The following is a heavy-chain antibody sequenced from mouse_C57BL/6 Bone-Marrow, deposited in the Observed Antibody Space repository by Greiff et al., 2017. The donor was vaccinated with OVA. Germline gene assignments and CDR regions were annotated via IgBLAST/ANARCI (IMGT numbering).Heavy chain of an antibody. J-gene: IGHJ3*01. Sequence: VQLKESGPELVKPGASVKIPCKASGYTFTDYNMDWVKQSHGKSLEWIGDINPNNGGTIYNQKFKGKATLTVDKSSSTAYMELRSLTSEDTAVYYCARTSAWFAYWGQGTLVTVSA. CDR1: GYTFTDYN. D-gene: IGHD6-1*01. CDR3: ARTSAWFAY. CDR2: INPNNGGT. V-gene: IGHV1-18*01.